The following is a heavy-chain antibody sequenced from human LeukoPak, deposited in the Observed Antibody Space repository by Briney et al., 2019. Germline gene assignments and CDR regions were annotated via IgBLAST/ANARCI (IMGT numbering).Heavy chain of an antibody. V-gene: IGHV3-48*02. CDR1: GFIFSNYS. CDR2: ISSSGSTT. Sequence: GGSLILSCAASGFIFSNYSMNWVRQAPGKGLEWVSYISSSGSTTSYADSVKGRFTISRDNAKNSLFLLMNSLRDEDTAVYFCARYFASWGQGTLVTVSS. CDR3: ARYFAS. J-gene: IGHJ4*02.